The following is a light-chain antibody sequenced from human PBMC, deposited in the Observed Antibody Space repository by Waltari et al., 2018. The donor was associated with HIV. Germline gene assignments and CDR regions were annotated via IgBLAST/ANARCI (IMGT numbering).Light chain of an antibody. CDR2: VNT. V-gene: IGLV1-40*01. J-gene: IGLJ2*01. Sequence: QSALTQPASVSGSPGQSITISCTGSRSNIGAGYDVHWYQQLPGTAPKLLIFVNTNRPSGVPDRFSGSKSGTSASLAITGLQAEDEAVYYCESYDSSLCGRIFGGGTQLTVL. CDR3: ESYDSSLCGRI. CDR1: RSNIGAGYD.